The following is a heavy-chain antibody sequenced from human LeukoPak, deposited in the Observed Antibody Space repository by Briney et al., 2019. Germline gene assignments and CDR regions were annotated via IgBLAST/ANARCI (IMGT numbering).Heavy chain of an antibody. CDR1: GVSISSGGYS. CDR3: ARGKMAQGDIVATNPLDY. J-gene: IGHJ4*02. Sequence: MTSETLSLTCAVSGVSISSGGYSWSWIRQPPGKGLEWIGYIYHSGSTYYNPSLKSRVTISVDRSKNQFTLKLSSVTAADTAVYYCARGKMAQGDIVATNPLDYWGQGTLVTVSS. D-gene: IGHD5-12*01. V-gene: IGHV4-30-2*01. CDR2: IYHSGST.